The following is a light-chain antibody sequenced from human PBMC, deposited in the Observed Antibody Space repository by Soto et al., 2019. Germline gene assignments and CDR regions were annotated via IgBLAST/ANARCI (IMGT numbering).Light chain of an antibody. CDR2: GAS. Sequence: EIVMTQSPATLSASPGERAALSCRASQSVSSDLAWYQQKPGQAPRLLMYGASTMDTAIPARFSGSGSGTDFTLTISSLQSEDFALYYCQQYHNWPQTFGQGTNLEIK. J-gene: IGKJ2*01. CDR3: QQYHNWPQT. CDR1: QSVSSD. V-gene: IGKV3-15*01.